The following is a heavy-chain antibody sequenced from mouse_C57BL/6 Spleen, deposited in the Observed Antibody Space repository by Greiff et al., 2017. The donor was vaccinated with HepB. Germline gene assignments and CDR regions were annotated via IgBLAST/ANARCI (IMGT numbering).Heavy chain of an antibody. V-gene: IGHV1-50*01. CDR2: IDPSDSYI. CDR3: ARLLPVLAY. J-gene: IGHJ3*01. Sequence: QVQLQQPGAELVKPGASVKLSCKASGYTFTSYWMQWVKQRPGQGLEWIGEIDPSDSYINYNQKFKGKTTLTVATSSSTADMQLSSLTSEDSAVYYCARLLPVLAYWGQGTLVTVSA. CDR1: GYTFTSYW.